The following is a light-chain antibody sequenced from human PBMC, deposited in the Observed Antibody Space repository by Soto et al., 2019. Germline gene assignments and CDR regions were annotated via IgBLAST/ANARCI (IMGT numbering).Light chain of an antibody. Sequence: EKVMTQSPATLSVSPGETVTLSCRASQSVSSKLAWYQQQPGQAPRLLIYGASTRATGIPARFSGSGAGTEFTLTISSLQSEDFAVYFCQHHNNWPPFTFGPGTKVDIK. V-gene: IGKV3-15*01. CDR2: GAS. J-gene: IGKJ3*01. CDR3: QHHNNWPPFT. CDR1: QSVSSK.